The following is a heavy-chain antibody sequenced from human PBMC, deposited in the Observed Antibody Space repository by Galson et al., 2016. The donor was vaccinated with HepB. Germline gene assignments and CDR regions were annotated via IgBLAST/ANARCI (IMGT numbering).Heavy chain of an antibody. V-gene: IGHV6-1*01. Sequence: CAISGDSVSNNNAGWYWIRQSPSRGLECLGRTFYRSKWHFDYAESVESRIAINPDTSKNQFSLQLNSVTPEDTAVYYCARSYLLGRGFGWWGQGTLVTVSS. CDR2: TFYRSKWHF. D-gene: IGHD7-27*01. J-gene: IGHJ4*02. CDR3: ARSYLLGRGFGW. CDR1: GDSVSNNNAG.